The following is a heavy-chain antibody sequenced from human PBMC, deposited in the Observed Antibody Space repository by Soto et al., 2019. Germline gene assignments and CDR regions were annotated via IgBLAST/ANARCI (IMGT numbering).Heavy chain of an antibody. J-gene: IGHJ4*02. CDR1: GFTFSSYA. CDR2: ISGSGGST. D-gene: IGHD6-13*01. Sequence: VGSLRLSCAASGFTFSSYAMSWVRQAPGKGLEWVSAISGSGGSTYYADSVKGRFTISRDNSKNTLYLQMNSLRAEDTAVYYCAGRGSSWYPSPDYWGQGTLVTVSS. CDR3: AGRGSSWYPSPDY. V-gene: IGHV3-23*01.